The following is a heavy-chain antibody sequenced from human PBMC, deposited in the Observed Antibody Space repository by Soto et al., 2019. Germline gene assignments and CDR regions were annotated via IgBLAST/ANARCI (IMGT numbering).Heavy chain of an antibody. Sequence: PSETLSLTCAVYGGSYSGYYWSWIRQPTGKGLEWIGEINHSGSTNYNPSLKSRVTISVDTSKNQFSLKLSSVTAADTAVYYCARVAGERRYYYDSSGYLGYWGQGTLVTVSS. CDR3: ARVAGERRYYYDSSGYLGY. V-gene: IGHV4-34*01. J-gene: IGHJ4*02. D-gene: IGHD3-22*01. CDR2: INHSGST. CDR1: GGSYSGYY.